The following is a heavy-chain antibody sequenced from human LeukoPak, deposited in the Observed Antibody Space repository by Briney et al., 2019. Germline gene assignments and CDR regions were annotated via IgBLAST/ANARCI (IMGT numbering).Heavy chain of an antibody. CDR3: ARTPLVGSGYFDY. D-gene: IGHD2-15*01. V-gene: IGHV1-46*01. J-gene: IGHJ4*02. Sequence: GASVTVSCKASEYTFTNYYIHWVRQAPGQGLEWMGIINPSRGNTAYAQMFQGRLTMPRDTSTSTVYMELSSLRSEDTAVYYCARTPLVGSGYFDYWGQGTLVAVSS. CDR1: EYTFTNYY. CDR2: INPSRGNT.